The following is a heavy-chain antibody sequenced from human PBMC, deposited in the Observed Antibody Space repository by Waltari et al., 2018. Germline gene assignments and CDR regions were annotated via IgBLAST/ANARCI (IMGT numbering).Heavy chain of an antibody. CDR3: ARDLTGRSSSWYGTYYYGMDV. Sequence: QVQLVQSGAEVKKPGSSVKVSCKASGGTFSSHARSWVRPAPGQGLEWMGRIIPILGIANYAQKFQGRVTITADKSTSTAYMELSSLRSEDTAVYYCARDLTGRSSSWYGTYYYGMDVWGQGTTVTVSS. J-gene: IGHJ6*02. D-gene: IGHD6-13*01. CDR2: IIPILGIA. V-gene: IGHV1-69*09. CDR1: GGTFSSHA.